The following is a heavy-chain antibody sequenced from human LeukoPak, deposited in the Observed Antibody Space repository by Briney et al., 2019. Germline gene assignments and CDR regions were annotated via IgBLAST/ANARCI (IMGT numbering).Heavy chain of an antibody. V-gene: IGHV4-4*02. CDR3: AREIIGGFNPGAY. Sequence: SETLSLTCTVSLDSTTSNFWSWVRQPPGKGLEWIREIHRSGSTNYNPSVQRRVTISIDRPKNQIALELSSVTAADTAVYYCAREIIGGFNPGAYWGQGTLVTVSS. CDR2: IHRSGST. J-gene: IGHJ4*02. CDR1: LDSTTSNF. D-gene: IGHD3-16*02.